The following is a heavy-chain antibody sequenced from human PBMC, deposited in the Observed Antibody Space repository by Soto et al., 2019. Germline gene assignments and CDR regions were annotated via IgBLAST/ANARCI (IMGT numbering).Heavy chain of an antibody. Sequence: ASVKVSCKASGYTFTGYYMHWVRQAPGQGLEWMGWINPNSGGTNYAQKFQGWVTMTRDTSISTAYMELSRLRSDDTAVYYCARGGGAGTWATSGRYYYYYYLDVWGKGTTVTVSS. J-gene: IGHJ6*03. CDR2: INPNSGGT. V-gene: IGHV1-2*04. D-gene: IGHD2-21*01. CDR3: ARGGGAGTWATSGRYYYYYYLDV. CDR1: GYTFTGYY.